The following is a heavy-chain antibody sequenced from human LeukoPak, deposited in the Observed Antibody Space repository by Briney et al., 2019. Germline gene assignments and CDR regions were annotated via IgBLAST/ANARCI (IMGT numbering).Heavy chain of an antibody. CDR3: AKDRHCSGWYYYGMDV. CDR1: GFTFSSYA. V-gene: IGHV3-23*01. CDR2: ISGSGGST. J-gene: IGHJ6*02. Sequence: GGSLRLSCAASGFTFSSYAMSWVRQAPGKGLEWVSAISGSGGSTYYADSVKGRFTISRDNSKNTLYLQMNSLRAEDTAVYYCAKDRHCSGWYYYGMDVWGQGTTVTVSS. D-gene: IGHD6-19*01.